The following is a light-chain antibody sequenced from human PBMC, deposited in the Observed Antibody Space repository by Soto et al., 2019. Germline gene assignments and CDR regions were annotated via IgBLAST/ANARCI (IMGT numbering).Light chain of an antibody. V-gene: IGLV2-23*01. CDR3: CSYAGITTSVI. CDR1: SSDLGSYNL. J-gene: IGLJ2*01. CDR2: DDS. Sequence: QSALTQPASVSGSPGRSITIFCTGSSSDLGSYNLVSWYQQHPGKAPKLLIYDDSERPSGVSYRFSGSKSGNTASLTISGLQAEDEADYYCCSYAGITTSVIFGGGTKLTVL.